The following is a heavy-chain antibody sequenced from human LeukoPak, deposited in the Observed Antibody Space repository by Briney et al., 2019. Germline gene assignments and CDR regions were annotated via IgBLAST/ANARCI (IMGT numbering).Heavy chain of an antibody. Sequence: SETLSLTCTVSGGSISSYYWSWIRQPPGKGLEWIGYIYYSGSTNYNPSLKSRVTISVDTSKNQFSLKLSSVTAADTAVYYCARQKGYLDAFDIWGQGTMVTVSS. CDR2: IYYSGST. CDR1: GGSISSYY. D-gene: IGHD3-16*02. V-gene: IGHV4-59*08. J-gene: IGHJ3*02. CDR3: ARQKGYLDAFDI.